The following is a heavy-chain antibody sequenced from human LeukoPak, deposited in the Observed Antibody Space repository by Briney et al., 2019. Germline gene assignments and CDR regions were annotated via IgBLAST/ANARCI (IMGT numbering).Heavy chain of an antibody. Sequence: PSETLSLTCTVSGDSISNDNYYWTWIRQPAGKGLEWIGRIYTSGTTNFYPSLESRVTISLDTSKNQFSLKLTSVTAADTAVYYCARRWGSSWYGGRPYYFDYWGQGTLVTVSS. J-gene: IGHJ4*02. V-gene: IGHV4-61*02. CDR2: IYTSGTT. CDR3: ARRWGSSWYGGRPYYFDY. CDR1: GDSISNDNYY. D-gene: IGHD6-13*01.